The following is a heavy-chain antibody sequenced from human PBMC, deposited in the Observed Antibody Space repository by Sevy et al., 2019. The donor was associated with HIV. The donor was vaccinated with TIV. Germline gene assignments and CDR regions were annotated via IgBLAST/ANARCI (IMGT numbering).Heavy chain of an antibody. V-gene: IGHV3-23*01. CDR1: GFTFSSYA. D-gene: IGHD3-22*01. CDR3: AVQPMITMIIPDFDY. J-gene: IGHJ4*02. Sequence: GGSLRLSCAASGFTFSSYAMSWVRQAPGKGLEWVSAISGSGGSTYYADSVKGRFTISRDNSKNTLYLQMNSLRAEDTAVYYCAVQPMITMIIPDFDYWGQGTLVTVSS. CDR2: ISGSGGST.